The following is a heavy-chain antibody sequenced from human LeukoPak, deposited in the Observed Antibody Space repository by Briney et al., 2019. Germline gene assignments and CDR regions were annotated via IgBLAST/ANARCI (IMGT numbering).Heavy chain of an antibody. CDR3: ARLISSSWYHEVLLGRDY. J-gene: IGHJ4*02. CDR2: IYHSGST. V-gene: IGHV4-38-2*02. CDR1: GYSISSGYY. Sequence: SETLSLTCTVSGYSISSGYYWGWIRQPPGKGLEWIGSIYHSGSTYYNPSLKSRVTISVDTSKNQFSLKLSSVTAADTAVYYCARLISSSWYHEVLLGRDYWGQGTLVTVSS. D-gene: IGHD6-13*01.